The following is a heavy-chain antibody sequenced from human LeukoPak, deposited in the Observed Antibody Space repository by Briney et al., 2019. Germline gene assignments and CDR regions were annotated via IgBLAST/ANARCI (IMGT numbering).Heavy chain of an antibody. V-gene: IGHV3-23*01. Sequence: GGSLRLSCVASGFTFSNTAMSWGRPAPGEGLVWVSSISGNGISTHYADSVKGRFTISRDNSKNTLYLQMNSLKAEDTAVYYCAKDHRSSTWPFDYWGQGALVTVSS. CDR2: ISGNGIST. CDR3: AKDHRSSTWPFDY. D-gene: IGHD3-16*02. J-gene: IGHJ4*02. CDR1: GFTFSNTA.